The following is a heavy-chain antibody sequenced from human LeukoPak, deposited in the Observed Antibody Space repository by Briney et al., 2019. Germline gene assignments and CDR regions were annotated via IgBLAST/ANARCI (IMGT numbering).Heavy chain of an antibody. J-gene: IGHJ4*02. Sequence: GGSLRLSCSASGFTFSAYFMHWVRQAPGKGLEYVSSISSNEYDTYYADSVKGRFTISRDNSKNTLFLQMNSLRAEDTAVYYCARGAPAVALFDYWGQGTLVTVSS. CDR1: GFTFSAYF. D-gene: IGHD6-19*01. CDR3: ARGAPAVALFDY. CDR2: ISSNEYDT. V-gene: IGHV3-64*04.